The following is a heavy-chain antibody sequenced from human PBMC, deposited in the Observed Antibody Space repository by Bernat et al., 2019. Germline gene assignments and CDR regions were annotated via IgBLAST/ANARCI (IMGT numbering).Heavy chain of an antibody. V-gene: IGHV3-23*04. CDR1: GFTFSSYA. J-gene: IGHJ2*01. D-gene: IGHD3-9*01. Sequence: VQLVESGGGVVQPGRSLRLSCAASGFTFSSYAMSWVRQAPGKGLEWVSAISGSGGSTYYADSVKGRFTISRDNSKNTLYLQMNSLRAEDTAVYYCAKSSKYSPSRWGLNFDYWGRGTLVTVSS. CDR3: AKSSKYSPSRWGLNFDY. CDR2: ISGSGGST.